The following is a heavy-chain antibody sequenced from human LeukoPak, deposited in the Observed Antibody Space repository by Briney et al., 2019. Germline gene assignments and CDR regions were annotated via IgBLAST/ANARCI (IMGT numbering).Heavy chain of an antibody. CDR2: ISSSGSTI. CDR3: ARERYYDYVWGSYRFFDC. J-gene: IGHJ4*02. D-gene: IGHD3-16*02. CDR1: GFTFSDYY. Sequence: GGSLRLSCAASGFTFSDYYMSWIRQAPGKGLEWVSYISSSGSTIYYADSVKGRFTISRDNAKNSLYLQMNSLRAEDTAVYYCARERYYDYVWGSYRFFDCWGQGTLVTVSS. V-gene: IGHV3-11*01.